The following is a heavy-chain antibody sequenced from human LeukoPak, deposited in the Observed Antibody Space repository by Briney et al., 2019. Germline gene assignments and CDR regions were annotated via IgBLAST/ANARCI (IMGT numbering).Heavy chain of an antibody. J-gene: IGHJ6*02. D-gene: IGHD2-2*01. V-gene: IGHV1-8*01. CDR3: ARGNQLLSYYYYGMDV. CDR2: MNPNSGNT. Sequence: GASVKVSCKVSRYTFTSYDINWVRQATGQGLEWMGWMNPNSGNTGYAQKFQGRVTMTRNTSISTAYMELSSLRSEDTAVYYCARGNQLLSYYYYGMDVWGQGTTVTVSS. CDR1: RYTFTSYD.